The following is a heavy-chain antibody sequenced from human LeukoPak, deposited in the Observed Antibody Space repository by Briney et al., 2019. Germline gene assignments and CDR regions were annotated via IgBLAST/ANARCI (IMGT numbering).Heavy chain of an antibody. J-gene: IGHJ5*02. V-gene: IGHV4-34*01. CDR2: ISQSGNT. CDR3: ARVSAAAGTSWFDP. Sequence: PSETLSLTCAVYSGSFSKYYWSWIRQPPGMGLEWIGEISQSGNTNYNPSLKSRVTISVDTPKNQFSLKLSSVTAADTAVYYCARVSAAAGTSWFDPWGRGTLVTVSS. CDR1: SGSFSKYY. D-gene: IGHD6-13*01.